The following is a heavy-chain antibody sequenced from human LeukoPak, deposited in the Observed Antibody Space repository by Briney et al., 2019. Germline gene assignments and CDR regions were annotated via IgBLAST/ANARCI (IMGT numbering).Heavy chain of an antibody. CDR2: IYPRDSDI. CDR3: ARMIGLGEVSPYFDY. J-gene: IGHJ4*02. D-gene: IGHD3-16*02. CDR1: GYSFTTYW. V-gene: IGHV5-51*01. Sequence: GESLKISCKGSGYSFTTYWIAWVRQMPGKGLEWMGIIYPRDSDIRYSPPFQGQVTISADKTISTAYLQWNSLKASDTAMYYCARMIGLGEVSPYFDYWGQGSLVTVSS.